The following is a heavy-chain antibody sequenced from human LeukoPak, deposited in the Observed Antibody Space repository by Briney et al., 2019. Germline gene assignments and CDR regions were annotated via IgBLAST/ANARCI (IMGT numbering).Heavy chain of an antibody. CDR2: IYYSGST. CDR3: ARDVSPWGYFDY. CDR1: GGSISSYY. J-gene: IGHJ4*02. Sequence: SETLSLTCTVSGGSISSYYWSWIRQPPGKGLEWVGYIYYSGSTNYNPSLKGRVSISVDTSKKQFSLKLSSVTAADTAMYYCARDVSPWGYFDYWGQGILVTVSS. V-gene: IGHV4-59*01. D-gene: IGHD7-27*01.